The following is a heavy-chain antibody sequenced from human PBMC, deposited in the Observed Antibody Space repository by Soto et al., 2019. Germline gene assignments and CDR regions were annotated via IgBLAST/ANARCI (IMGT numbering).Heavy chain of an antibody. CDR3: AHRRIAMTQNWFDP. CDR1: GFSLSASGVG. D-gene: IGHD6-13*01. J-gene: IGHJ5*02. V-gene: IGHV2-5*02. Sequence: QITLKESGPTLVKPTQTLTLTCTFSGFSLSASGVGVGWIRQPPGKALEWLALIYWDDDKRYSPSLKSRLTITKDTSKKQVVLTMTNIDPADTATYYCAHRRIAMTQNWFDPWGQGTLVTVSS. CDR2: IYWDDDK.